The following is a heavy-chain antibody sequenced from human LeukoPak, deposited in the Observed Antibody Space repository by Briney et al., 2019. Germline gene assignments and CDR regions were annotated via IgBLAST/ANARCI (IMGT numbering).Heavy chain of an antibody. D-gene: IGHD3-10*01. CDR1: GFTFTSYA. Sequence: GGSLRLSCAASGFTFTSYAMSWVRQAPGKGLEWVSAISGSGGSTYYADSVKGRFTISRDNSKNTLYLQMNSLRAEDTAVYYCAKAAYYGSGSHNDYWGQGTLVTVSS. J-gene: IGHJ4*02. V-gene: IGHV3-23*01. CDR2: ISGSGGST. CDR3: AKAAYYGSGSHNDY.